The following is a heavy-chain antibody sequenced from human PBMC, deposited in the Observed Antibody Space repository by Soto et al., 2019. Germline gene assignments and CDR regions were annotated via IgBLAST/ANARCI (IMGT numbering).Heavy chain of an antibody. CDR2: IYSGGST. CDR3: ARAEDIVVVPAQAGTYGMDV. D-gene: IGHD2-2*01. CDR1: GFTVSSNY. Sequence: GGSLRLSCAASGFTVSSNYMSWVRQAPGKWLEWVSVIYSGGSTYYADSVKGRFTISRDNSKNTLYLQMNSLRAEDTAVYYCARAEDIVVVPAQAGTYGMDVWGQGXTVTVYS. J-gene: IGHJ6*02. V-gene: IGHV3-53*01.